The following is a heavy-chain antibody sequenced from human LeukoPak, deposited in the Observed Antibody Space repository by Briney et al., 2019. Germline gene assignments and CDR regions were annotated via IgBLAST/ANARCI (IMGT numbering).Heavy chain of an antibody. D-gene: IGHD1-7*01. CDR1: GFTFSSYS. CDR2: ISTSSSYI. J-gene: IGHJ5*02. V-gene: IGHV3-21*01. Sequence: GGSLRLSCAASGFTFSSYSLTWVRQAPGKGLEWVSSISTSSSYIYYADSVKGRFTISGDNARKSLYLQMNSLRAEDTAVYYCARDSENVSGTTSWFDPWGQGTLVTVSS. CDR3: ARDSENVSGTTSWFDP.